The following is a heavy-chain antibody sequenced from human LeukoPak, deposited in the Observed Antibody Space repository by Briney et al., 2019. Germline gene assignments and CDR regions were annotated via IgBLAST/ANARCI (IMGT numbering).Heavy chain of an antibody. V-gene: IGHV3-48*01. Sequence: PGGSLRLSCAASGFIFSDYSMNWVRQAPGKGLEWISYISSNSNTIYYADPVKGRFTISRDNAKNALYLQMNSLRAEDTAVYYCARGLHLPDYLSPYWGQGTLVTVSS. CDR3: ARGLHLPDYLSPY. CDR1: GFIFSDYS. CDR2: ISSNSNTI. D-gene: IGHD4-11*01. J-gene: IGHJ4*02.